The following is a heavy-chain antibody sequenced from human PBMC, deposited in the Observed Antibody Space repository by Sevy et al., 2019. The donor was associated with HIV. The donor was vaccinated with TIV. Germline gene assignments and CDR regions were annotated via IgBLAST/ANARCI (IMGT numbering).Heavy chain of an antibody. D-gene: IGHD3-22*01. CDR3: ARDLNYYDFDY. V-gene: IGHV3-21*01. CDR1: GFTFSNYN. J-gene: IGHJ4*02. CDR2: ITSSSSYL. Sequence: GGSLRLSCAASGFTFSNYNMNWVRQAPGKGLEWVSSITSSSSYLNYADSVKGRFTISRDNAKNSLYLQMNSLRAEDTAVYYCARDLNYYDFDYWGQRTLVTVSS.